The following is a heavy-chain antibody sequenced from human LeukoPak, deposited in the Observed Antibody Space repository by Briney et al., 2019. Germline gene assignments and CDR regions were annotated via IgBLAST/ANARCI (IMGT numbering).Heavy chain of an antibody. CDR2: THYSGSI. CDR3: ARLPERSDLLPSYANSFDW. D-gene: IGHD3-9*01. CDR1: GGSISSSNYY. Sequence: PSETLSLTCTVSGGSISSSNYYWAWIRQPPGKGLEWIGNTHYSGSIYYNASLNSRITMSIDTSKNRFSLRLSSVAAADTAVFFCARLPERSDLLPSYANSFDWWGQGTLVTVSS. J-gene: IGHJ4*02. V-gene: IGHV4-39*01.